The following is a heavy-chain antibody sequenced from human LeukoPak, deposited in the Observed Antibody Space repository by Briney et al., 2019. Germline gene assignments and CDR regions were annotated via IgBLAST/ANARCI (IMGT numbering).Heavy chain of an antibody. Sequence: GGSLRLSCAASGFTFNYAWMSWVRQVPGKGLEWVGQTVSEIGGGTTDYATPVKGRFTISRDDSKSTLYLQMNSLKIEDTAVYYCTTDEDWNYAREDVWGQGATVIVSS. V-gene: IGHV3-15*04. J-gene: IGHJ6*02. CDR1: GFTFNYAW. D-gene: IGHD1-7*01. CDR3: TTDEDWNYAREDV. CDR2: TVSEIGGGTT.